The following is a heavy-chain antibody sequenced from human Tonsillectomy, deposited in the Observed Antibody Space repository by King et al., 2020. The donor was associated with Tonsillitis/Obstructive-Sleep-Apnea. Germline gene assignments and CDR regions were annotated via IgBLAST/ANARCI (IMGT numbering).Heavy chain of an antibody. Sequence: QLQESGPGLVKPSETLSLSCSVSGDSIGSSLYYWGWIRQAPGKRLEWIATIYYSGTTYYNPSLKSRVTISVATSKNQFSLNLNSVTAADTAVYYCVRHSRDSSWGDYFYYLDVWGKGTMVTVSS. CDR2: IYYSGTT. CDR3: VRHSRDSSWGDYFYYLDV. D-gene: IGHD6-6*01. V-gene: IGHV4-39*01. J-gene: IGHJ6*03. CDR1: GDSIGSSLYY.